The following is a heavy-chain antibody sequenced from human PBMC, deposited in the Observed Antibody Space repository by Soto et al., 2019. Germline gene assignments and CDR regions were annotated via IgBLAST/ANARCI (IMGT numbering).Heavy chain of an antibody. J-gene: IGHJ4*02. CDR1: GFTFSSYA. V-gene: IGHV3-23*01. D-gene: IGHD3-16*02. CDR2: ISGSGGST. Sequence: VGSLRLSCAASGFTFSSYAMSWVRQAPGKGLEWVSAISGSGGSTYYADSVKGRFTISRDNSKNTLYLQMNSLRAEDTAVYYCAKVTFGGVIRLHFDYWGQGTLVTVSS. CDR3: AKVTFGGVIRLHFDY.